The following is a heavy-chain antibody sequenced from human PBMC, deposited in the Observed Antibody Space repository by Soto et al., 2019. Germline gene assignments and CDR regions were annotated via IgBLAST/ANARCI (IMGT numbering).Heavy chain of an antibody. CDR1: GDSIISSNYY. CDR2: IYYSGST. D-gene: IGHD2-21*02. V-gene: IGHV4-39*01. J-gene: IGHJ5*02. CDR3: ARHPSDFWFDP. Sequence: SETLSLTCTVSGDSIISSNYYWAWIRQPPGKGLEWIGSIYYSGSTYYNPSLKNRVTVSVDTSKNHFSLKLSSVTAADTAVYYCARHPSDFWFDPWGQGTLVTVS.